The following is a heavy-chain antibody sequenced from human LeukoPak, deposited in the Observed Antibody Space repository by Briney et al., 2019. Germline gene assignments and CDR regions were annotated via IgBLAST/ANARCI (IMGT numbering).Heavy chain of an antibody. Sequence: GASVKVSCKASGCTFTSYAMNWVRQAPGQGLEWMGWINTNTGNPTYAQGFTGRFVFSLDTSVSTAYLQISSLKAEDTAVYYCASGLSETFMVRGPLYYFDYWGQGTLVTVSS. CDR2: INTNTGNP. CDR1: GCTFTSYA. V-gene: IGHV7-4-1*02. CDR3: ASGLSETFMVRGPLYYFDY. J-gene: IGHJ4*02. D-gene: IGHD3-10*01.